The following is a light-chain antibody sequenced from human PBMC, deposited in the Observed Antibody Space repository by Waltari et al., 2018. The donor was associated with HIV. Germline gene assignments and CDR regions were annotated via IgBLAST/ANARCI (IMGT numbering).Light chain of an antibody. J-gene: IGLJ2*01. CDR2: EVS. Sequence: QSALTQPASVSGSPGQSITISCTGTRSDAGGYNLVSWYQQHPGKATKLMIYEVSKRPSGVSNRFSGSKSGNTASLTISGLQAEDEADYYCCAYAGSTTYVIFGGGTKLTVL. CDR1: RSDAGGYNL. CDR3: CAYAGSTTYVI. V-gene: IGLV2-23*02.